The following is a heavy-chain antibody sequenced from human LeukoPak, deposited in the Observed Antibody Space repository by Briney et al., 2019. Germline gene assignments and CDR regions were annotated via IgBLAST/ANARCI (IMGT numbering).Heavy chain of an antibody. CDR3: AKGDCSSTSCYSAVTGNYYMDV. V-gene: IGHV3-23*01. D-gene: IGHD2-2*01. CDR1: GFTFKKYA. CDR2: ISGSGDST. J-gene: IGHJ6*03. Sequence: GGSLRLSCAASGFTFKKYAMNWVRQVPGKGLEWVSGISGSGDSTYYADSVKGRFIISRDNSKNTLYLQMNSLRAEDTAVYYCAKGDCSSTSCYSAVTGNYYMDVWGKGTTVTVSS.